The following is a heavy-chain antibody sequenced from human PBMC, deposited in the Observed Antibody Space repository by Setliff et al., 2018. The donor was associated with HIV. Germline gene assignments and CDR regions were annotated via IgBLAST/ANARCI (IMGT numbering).Heavy chain of an antibody. J-gene: IGHJ4*02. CDR2: INSGTGNT. D-gene: IGHD6-13*01. CDR3: AIGSSNWPHRPNNYYFDY. V-gene: IGHV1-3*01. Sequence: GASVKVSCKASGFIFTNYGIHWVRQAPGHSLEWMGFINSGTGNTIYSQKFQGRVTITRDTSASTAYMELSSLRSEDTGVYYCAIGSSNWPHRPNNYYFDYWGQGTLVTVS. CDR1: GFIFTNYG.